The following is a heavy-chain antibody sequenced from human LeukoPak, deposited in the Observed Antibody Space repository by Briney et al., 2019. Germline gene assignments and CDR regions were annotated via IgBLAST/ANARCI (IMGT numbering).Heavy chain of an antibody. J-gene: IGHJ4*02. D-gene: IGHD3-10*01. CDR3: VKGWFVTVGDY. Sequence: GGSLTLSCAASGFTFRNHAVQWPRQPPGRGREWVSGISGSGESTYYADFVKGRLTISRDCYKNTLFLQINNLRVEDTAGYYCVKGWFVTVGDYWGQGTLVTVSS. V-gene: IGHV3-23*01. CDR1: GFTFRNHA. CDR2: ISGSGEST.